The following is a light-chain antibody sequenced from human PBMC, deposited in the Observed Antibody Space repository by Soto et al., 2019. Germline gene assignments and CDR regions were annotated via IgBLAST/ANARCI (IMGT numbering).Light chain of an antibody. CDR3: QHYRSYPWT. J-gene: IGKJ1*01. CDR2: HVS. V-gene: IGKV1-5*03. Sequence: DVRMTQSPSTLSASVGDRVTIICRASESLSNWLAWYQQKPGRAPKLLISHVSTLQSGVPSRFSGSGSGTEFTLTITSLQPDDFATYYCQHYRSYPWTFGPGTKVDIK. CDR1: ESLSNW.